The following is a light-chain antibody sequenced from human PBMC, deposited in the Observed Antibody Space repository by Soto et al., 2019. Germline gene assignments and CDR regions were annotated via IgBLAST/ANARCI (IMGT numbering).Light chain of an antibody. Sequence: IGVTQSPATLSVSPGERATLSCRASHGVSSKLAWYQQIPGQAPGLLIYGASSRATGIPDGFSGSGSGTDFTLTISSLEPEDFAVYSCQHRSNWTLTFGGGTKVDTK. CDR3: QHRSNWTLT. CDR2: GAS. CDR1: HGVSSK. J-gene: IGKJ4*01. V-gene: IGKV3-11*01.